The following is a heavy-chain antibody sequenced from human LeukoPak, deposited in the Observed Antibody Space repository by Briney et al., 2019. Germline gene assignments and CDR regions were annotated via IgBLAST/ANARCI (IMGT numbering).Heavy chain of an antibody. CDR2: INYGGHT. Sequence: PSETLSLTCTVSGGSISSSSYYWGWIRQPPGKGLEWIGNINYGGHTYFNPSVKSRVTLSVDVSKNRFSLNLTSVTAADTALYFCARTHFDSLGWFDPWGQGIQVIVSS. CDR1: GGSISSSSYY. V-gene: IGHV4-39*07. D-gene: IGHD3-9*01. J-gene: IGHJ5*02. CDR3: ARTHFDSLGWFDP.